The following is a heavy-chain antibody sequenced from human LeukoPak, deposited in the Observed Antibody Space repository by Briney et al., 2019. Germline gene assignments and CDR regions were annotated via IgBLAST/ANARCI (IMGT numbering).Heavy chain of an antibody. D-gene: IGHD1-1*01. J-gene: IGHJ4*02. Sequence: SETLSLTCTVAGGSISNNYWSWVRQPPGKGLEWLGYIYQSGSTDYNPSRKSRVTISVDTSRNQFSLKLYSVPAADTAVYSCVRDRELAYWGQGILVTVSS. CDR2: IYQSGST. CDR3: VRDRELAY. V-gene: IGHV4-59*01. CDR1: GGSISNNY.